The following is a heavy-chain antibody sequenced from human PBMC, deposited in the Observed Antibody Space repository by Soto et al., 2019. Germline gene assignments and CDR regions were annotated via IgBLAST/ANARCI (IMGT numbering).Heavy chain of an antibody. Sequence: QVQLQESGPGLVKPSETLSLTCTVSGGSISSYYWSWIRQPPGKGLEWIGYIYYSGITNYNPSLKSGATISVDTSKNQFSLKLSSVTAADTAVYYCAGGFYGDRSDNWFDPWGQVTLVTVSS. J-gene: IGHJ5*02. CDR3: AGGFYGDRSDNWFDP. D-gene: IGHD4-17*01. CDR1: GGSISSYY. V-gene: IGHV4-59*01. CDR2: IYYSGIT.